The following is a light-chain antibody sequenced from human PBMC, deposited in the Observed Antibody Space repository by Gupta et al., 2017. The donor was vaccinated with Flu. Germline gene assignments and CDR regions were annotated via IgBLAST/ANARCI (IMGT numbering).Light chain of an antibody. V-gene: IGKV2-28*01. CDR2: LGS. Sequence: VTPGEPASISCRSSHSLVHSNGYNYLDWYLQKPGQSPQLLIYLGSNRASGVPDRFSGSGSGTDFTLKISRVEAEDVGVYYCMQALQTSWTFGQGTKVEIK. CDR3: MQALQTSWT. J-gene: IGKJ1*01. CDR1: HSLVHSNGYNY.